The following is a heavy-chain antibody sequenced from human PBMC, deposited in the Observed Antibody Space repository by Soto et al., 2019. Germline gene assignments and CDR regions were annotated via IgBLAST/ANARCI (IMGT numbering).Heavy chain of an antibody. CDR1: GHSFTGYY. CDR2: INPNSGDT. D-gene: IGHD3-3*01. CDR3: ARGLLRFVDWVPENYYYGMDV. Sequence: GASVKVSCKPSGHSFTGYYMHWVRQPPGQALESMGWINPNSGDTKDAQKFQGRVTIARDTSSRTVYRELSVLRTDDTAVYFCARGLLRFVDWVPENYYYGMDVWGQGTTVTVS. V-gene: IGHV1-2*02. J-gene: IGHJ6*02.